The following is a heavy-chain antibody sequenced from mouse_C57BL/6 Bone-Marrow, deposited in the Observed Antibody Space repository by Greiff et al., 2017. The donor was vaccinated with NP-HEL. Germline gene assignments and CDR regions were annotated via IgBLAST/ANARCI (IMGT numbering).Heavy chain of an antibody. CDR1: GYAFTNYL. CDR2: INPGSGGT. Sequence: QVQLKQSGAELVRPGTSVKVSCKASGYAFTNYLIEWVKQRPGQGLEWIGVINPGSGGTNYNEKFKGKATLTADKSSSTAYMQLSSLTSEDSAVYYCAGDGGSSGYEFAYWGQGTLVTVSA. CDR3: AGDGGSSGYEFAY. J-gene: IGHJ3*01. D-gene: IGHD3-2*02. V-gene: IGHV1-54*01.